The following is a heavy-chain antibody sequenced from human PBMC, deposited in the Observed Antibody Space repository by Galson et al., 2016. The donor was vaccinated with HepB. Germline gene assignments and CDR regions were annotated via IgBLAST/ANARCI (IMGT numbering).Heavy chain of an antibody. J-gene: IGHJ4*02. CDR3: ARIPVAGRRYFDY. D-gene: IGHD6-19*01. CDR1: GGSISSSSYF. CDR2: IYYSGTT. V-gene: IGHV4-39*01. Sequence: SETLSLTCTVSGGSISSSSYFWGWIRQPPGKGLEWIGSIYYSGTTYYKPSLKSRVTISVDTSKNQFSLKLSSVTAADTAVYFCARIPVAGRRYFDYWGQGTLVTVSS.